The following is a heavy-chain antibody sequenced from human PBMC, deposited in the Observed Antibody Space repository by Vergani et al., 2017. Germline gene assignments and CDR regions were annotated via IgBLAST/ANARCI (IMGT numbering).Heavy chain of an antibody. CDR1: GYTFTSYG. Sequence: QVQLVQSGAEVKKPGASVKVSCKASGYTFTSYGISWVRQAPGQGLEWMGWISAYNGNTNYAQKLQGRVTMTTDTSTSTAYIELRSLRSDDTAVYYCARETRGGYCSGGSCNGLEDYWGQGTLVTVSS. CDR3: ARETRGGYCSGGSCNGLEDY. V-gene: IGHV1-18*01. J-gene: IGHJ4*02. D-gene: IGHD2-15*01. CDR2: ISAYNGNT.